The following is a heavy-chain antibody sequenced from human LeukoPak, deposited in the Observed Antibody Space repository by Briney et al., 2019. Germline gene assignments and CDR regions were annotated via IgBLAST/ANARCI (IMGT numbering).Heavy chain of an antibody. CDR3: ARTAYNYYYMDV. D-gene: IGHD2-21*02. V-gene: IGHV4-61*02. Sequence: SETLSLTCTVSGGSISSGSYYWSWIRQPAGKGLEWIGRIYTSGSTNYNPSLKSRVTISVDTSKNQFSLKLSSVTAADTAVYYCARTAYNYYYMDVWGKGTTVTVSS. J-gene: IGHJ6*03. CDR2: IYTSGST. CDR1: GGSISSGSYY.